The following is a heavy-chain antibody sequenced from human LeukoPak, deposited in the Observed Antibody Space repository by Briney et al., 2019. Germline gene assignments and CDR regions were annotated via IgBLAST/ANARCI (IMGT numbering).Heavy chain of an antibody. D-gene: IGHD3-9*01. CDR2: IYYSGST. V-gene: IGHV4-59*01. J-gene: IGHJ4*02. Sequence: SETLSLTCTVSGGSISSYYWSWIRQPPGKGLEWIGYIYYSGSTNYNPSLKSRVTISVDTSKNQFSLKLSSVTAADTAVYYCARVQYFDWLSYYFDYWGQGTLVTVSS. CDR3: ARVQYFDWLSYYFDY. CDR1: GGSISSYY.